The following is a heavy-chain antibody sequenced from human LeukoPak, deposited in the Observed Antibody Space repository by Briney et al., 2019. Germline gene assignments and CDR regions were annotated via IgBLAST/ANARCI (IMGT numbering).Heavy chain of an antibody. CDR1: GYTFTSYD. CDR2: MNPNSGNT. Sequence: ASVKVSCKASGYTFTSYDINWVRQATGQGLEWMGWMNPNSGNTGYAQKFQGRDTMTRNTSISTAYMELSSLRSEDTAVYYCARGGRSIVPAASADYWGQGTLVTVSS. V-gene: IGHV1-8*01. CDR3: ARGGRSIVPAASADY. D-gene: IGHD2-2*01. J-gene: IGHJ4*02.